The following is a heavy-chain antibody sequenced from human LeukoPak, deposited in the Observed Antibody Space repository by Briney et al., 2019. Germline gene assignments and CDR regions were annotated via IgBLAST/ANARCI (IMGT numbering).Heavy chain of an antibody. CDR3: ARGRVYGSGSYN. V-gene: IGHV4-61*09. D-gene: IGHD3-10*01. J-gene: IGHJ4*02. CDR2: IYISGST. CDR1: GGSISSGSYY. Sequence: SETLSLTCTVSGGSISSGSYYWSWIRQPAGKGLEWIGHIYISGSTNYNPSLRSRVTISLGTSKNQFSLKLSSVTAADTAVYYCARGRVYGSGSYNWGQGILVTVSS.